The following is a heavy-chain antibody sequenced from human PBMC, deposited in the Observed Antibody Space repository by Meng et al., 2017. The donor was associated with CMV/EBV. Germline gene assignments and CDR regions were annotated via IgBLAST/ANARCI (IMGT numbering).Heavy chain of an antibody. V-gene: IGHV3-20*04. D-gene: IGHD6-6*01. Sequence: GEFLKISCAASGFTFDDYGMSWVRQAPGKGLEWVSGINWNGGSTGYADSVKGRFTISRDNAKNSLYLQMNSLRAEDTASYYCARGGIAARRGMDVWGQGTTVTVSS. CDR3: ARGGIAARRGMDV. CDR2: INWNGGST. J-gene: IGHJ6*02. CDR1: GFTFDDYG.